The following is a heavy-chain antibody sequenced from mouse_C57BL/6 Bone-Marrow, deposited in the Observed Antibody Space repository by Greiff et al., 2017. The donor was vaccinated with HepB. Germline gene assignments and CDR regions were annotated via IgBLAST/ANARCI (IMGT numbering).Heavy chain of an antibody. Sequence: VQLQQSGAELARPGASVKLSCKASGYTFTSYGISWVKQRTGQGLKWIGEIYPRSGNTYYNEKFKGKATLTADKSSSTAYMELRSLTSEDSAVYFCASPLLLRYVYFDYWGQGTTLTVSS. CDR1: GYTFTSYG. J-gene: IGHJ2*01. CDR3: ASPLLLRYVYFDY. CDR2: IYPRSGNT. D-gene: IGHD1-1*01. V-gene: IGHV1-81*01.